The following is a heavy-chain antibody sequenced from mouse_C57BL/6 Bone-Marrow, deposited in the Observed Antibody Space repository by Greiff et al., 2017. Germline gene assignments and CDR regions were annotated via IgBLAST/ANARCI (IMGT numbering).Heavy chain of an antibody. D-gene: IGHD1-1*01. CDR1: GYTFTSYW. V-gene: IGHV1-55*01. CDR3: ARRYGSSFFAY. CDR2: IYPGSGST. J-gene: IGHJ3*01. Sequence: QVHVKQPGAELVKPGASVKMSCKASGYTFTSYWITWVKQRPGQGLEWIGDIYPGSGSTNYNEKFKSKATLTVDTSSSTAYMQLSSLTSEDSAVYYCARRYGSSFFAYWGQGTLVTVSA.